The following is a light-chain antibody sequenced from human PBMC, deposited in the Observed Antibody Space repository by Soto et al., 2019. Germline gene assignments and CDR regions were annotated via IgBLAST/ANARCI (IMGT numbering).Light chain of an antibody. V-gene: IGLV2-14*01. J-gene: IGLJ1*01. CDR3: SSYASSSFYV. Sequence: QSVLTQPASVSGSPGQSITISCTGTSSDVGGYNYVSWYQQHPGKAPKLMMYDVSNRPSGVSNRFSGSKSGNTASLTISGRQAEDEADYYCSSYASSSFYVFGTGTKVTVL. CDR1: SSDVGGYNY. CDR2: DVS.